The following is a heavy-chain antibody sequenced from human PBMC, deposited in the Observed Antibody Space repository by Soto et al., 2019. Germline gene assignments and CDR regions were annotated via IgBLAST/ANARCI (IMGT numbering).Heavy chain of an antibody. CDR1: GGSISSGGYY. CDR3: ARYMEPSFDP. Sequence: SETLSLTCTVSGGSISSGGYYWSWIRQHPGKGLEWIGYIYYSGSTYYNPSLKSRVTISVDTSKNQFSLKLSSVTAADTAVYYCARYMEPSFDPWGQGTLVTVSS. CDR2: IYYSGST. J-gene: IGHJ5*02. V-gene: IGHV4-31*03. D-gene: IGHD1-1*01.